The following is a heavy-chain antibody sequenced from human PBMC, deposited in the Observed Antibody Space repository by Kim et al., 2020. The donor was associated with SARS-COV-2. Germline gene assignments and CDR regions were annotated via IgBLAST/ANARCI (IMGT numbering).Heavy chain of an antibody. Sequence: GESLKISCTGSGYSFTSYWIAWVRQMPGKGLEWMGVIYPGGSDTRYSPSFQGQVTISPDKSISTAYLHWSRLKASDTAMYYCARPISGDAFDIWGQGTMVTVSS. J-gene: IGHJ3*02. D-gene: IGHD1-26*01. CDR1: GYSFTSYW. CDR2: IYPGGSDT. CDR3: ARPISGDAFDI. V-gene: IGHV5-51*01.